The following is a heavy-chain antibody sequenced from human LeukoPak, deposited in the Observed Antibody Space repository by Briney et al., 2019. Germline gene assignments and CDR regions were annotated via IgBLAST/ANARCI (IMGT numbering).Heavy chain of an antibody. Sequence: GGSLTLSCAASGFTFSTYAMSWVRQAPGKGLEWVATISSSGANTYYPASVRGRFTISRYNSKNTIYLHMNSLRAEDTAVYYCAKERAGYTNPYYFDYCGQGTLVTVSS. D-gene: IGHD3-16*02. CDR1: GFTFSTYA. V-gene: IGHV3-23*01. J-gene: IGHJ4*02. CDR3: AKERAGYTNPYYFDY. CDR2: ISSSGANT.